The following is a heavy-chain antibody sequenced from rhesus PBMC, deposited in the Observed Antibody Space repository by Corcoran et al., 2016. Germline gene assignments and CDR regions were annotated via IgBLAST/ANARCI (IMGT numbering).Heavy chain of an antibody. J-gene: IGHJ4*01. CDR1: GYTFIDHY. CDR2: VDPNESKA. V-gene: IGHV1-111*02. CDR3: ARAGPSNSFDY. Sequence: EVQLVQSGAEVKKPGASVKVSCKASGYTFIDHYLNWGRQAPGKGVELIELVDPNESKADYPQNFLDRDTITADMSTDTAYMELSSLGSEDTAVYYCARAGPSNSFDYWGQGVLVTVSS.